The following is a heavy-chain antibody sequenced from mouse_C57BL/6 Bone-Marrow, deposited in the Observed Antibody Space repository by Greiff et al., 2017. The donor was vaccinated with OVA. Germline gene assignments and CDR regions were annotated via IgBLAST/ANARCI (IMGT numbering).Heavy chain of an antibody. V-gene: IGHV10-3*01. CDR1: GFTFNTYA. D-gene: IGHD2-5*01. CDR3: VRRRRACYSNYFYWYFDV. J-gene: IGHJ1*03. CDR2: IRSKSSNYAT. Sequence: EVQLVESGGGLVQPKGSLKLSCAASGFTFNTYAMHWVRQAPGKGLEWVARIRSKSSNYATYYADSVKESFTISRDDSPSMLYLQMNNRKTEDTAMDYCVRRRRACYSNYFYWYFDVWGTGTTGTVSS.